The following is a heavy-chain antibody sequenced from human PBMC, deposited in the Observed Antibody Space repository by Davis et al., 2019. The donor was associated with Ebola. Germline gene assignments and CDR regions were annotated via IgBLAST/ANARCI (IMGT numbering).Heavy chain of an antibody. CDR3: ARVPGYDILTGYNNWFDP. J-gene: IGHJ5*02. D-gene: IGHD3-9*01. Sequence: ASVKVSCKASGYTFTGYYMHWVRQAPGQGLEWMGWINPNSGGTNYAQKFQGRVTMTRDTSISTAYMELSRLRSDDTAVYYCARVPGYDILTGYNNWFDPWGQGTLVTVSS. V-gene: IGHV1-2*02. CDR2: INPNSGGT. CDR1: GYTFTGYY.